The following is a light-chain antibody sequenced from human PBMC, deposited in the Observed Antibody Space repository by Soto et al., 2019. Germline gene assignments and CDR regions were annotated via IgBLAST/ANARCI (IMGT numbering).Light chain of an antibody. J-gene: IGKJ1*01. CDR3: QQYGSSPGT. Sequence: EVVMTQSPVTLSVSLGQRATLSCRASQTVSSHIAWYQQKPGQAPRLLISGVFVRATGIPGRFSGSGSGTEFTLTISSLQSEDFAIYFCQQYGSSPGTFGQGTKVEI. CDR2: GVF. V-gene: IGKV3D-15*01. CDR1: QTVSSH.